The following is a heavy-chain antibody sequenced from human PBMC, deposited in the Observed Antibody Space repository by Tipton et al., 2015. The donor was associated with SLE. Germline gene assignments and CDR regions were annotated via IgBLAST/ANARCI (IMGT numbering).Heavy chain of an antibody. D-gene: IGHD2-2*01. CDR3: AREGGYCSTTFCSRAFDI. J-gene: IGHJ3*02. V-gene: IGHV4-39*07. Sequence: TLSLTCTVSGGPISSSSYYWGWIRQPPGEGLEWIGTIFYSGSTYYNPSLKSRVTISVDTPKNQFSLKLSSVTAADTAVYYCAREGGYCSTTFCSRAFDIWGQGTMVTVSS. CDR1: GGPISSSSYY. CDR2: IFYSGST.